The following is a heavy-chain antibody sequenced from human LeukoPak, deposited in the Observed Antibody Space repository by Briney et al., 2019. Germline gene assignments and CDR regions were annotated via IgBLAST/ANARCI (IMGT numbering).Heavy chain of an antibody. CDR3: ARVPYSPGAFDI. CDR1: GGIFSKWS. CDR2: IIPEFEEK. J-gene: IGHJ3*02. V-gene: IGHV1-69*13. Sequence: GASVKVSCKAIGGIFSKWSISWVRQAPGQGLEWVGTIIPEFEEKHYAQKLQGRVTISADDSATAAYMELSSLRSEDTAVYYCARVPYSPGAFDIWGQGTMVTVSS. D-gene: IGHD6-13*01.